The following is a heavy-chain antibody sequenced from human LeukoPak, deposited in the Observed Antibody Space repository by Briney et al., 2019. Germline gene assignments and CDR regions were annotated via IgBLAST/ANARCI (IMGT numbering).Heavy chain of an antibody. D-gene: IGHD2/OR15-2a*01. J-gene: IGHJ5*02. V-gene: IGHV3-64*02. CDR3: ARIGMENFYDL. Sequence: GGSLRLSCAASGFTFSGFSMHWIRQAPGRGLEYVSAINGNGDKTFYTDSVRGRFTIIRDNSENTLFLQMGSLRGEDTALYFCARIGMENFYDLWGQGTLVTVSS. CDR2: INGNGDKT. CDR1: GFTFSGFS.